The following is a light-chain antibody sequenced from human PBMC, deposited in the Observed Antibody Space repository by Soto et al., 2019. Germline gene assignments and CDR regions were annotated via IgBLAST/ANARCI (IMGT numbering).Light chain of an antibody. CDR2: WAS. CDR1: QSVLYTSNNKNY. J-gene: IGKJ1*01. V-gene: IGKV4-1*01. Sequence: DIVMTQSPDSLAVSLGEGATINCKSSQSVLYTSNNKNYLAWYQQKPGPPPKLLIYWASTRESGVPDRFSGSGSGTDFTLTISSLQAEDVAVYYCQHYYSTPPTFGQGTKVEIK. CDR3: QHYYSTPPT.